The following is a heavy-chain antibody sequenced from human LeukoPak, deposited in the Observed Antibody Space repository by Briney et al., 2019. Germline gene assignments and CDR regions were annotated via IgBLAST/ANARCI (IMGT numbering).Heavy chain of an antibody. V-gene: IGHV4-59*01. CDR2: NSYSGST. D-gene: IGHD3-16*02. Sequence: SETLSLTCTVSGGSISTYYWSWIRQPPGKELEWIGYNSYSGSTNYNPSLKSRVTISVDTSKNQFSLKLSSVTAADTAVYYCARGFSRDYVWGSYRSPIFDYWGQGTLVTVSS. CDR3: ARGFSRDYVWGSYRSPIFDY. J-gene: IGHJ4*02. CDR1: GGSISTYY.